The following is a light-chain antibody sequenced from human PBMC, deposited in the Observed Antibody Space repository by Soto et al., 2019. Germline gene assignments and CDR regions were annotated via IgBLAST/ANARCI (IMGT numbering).Light chain of an antibody. CDR1: QSVSSSY. J-gene: IGKJ2*01. CDR3: QQYGSSPWT. Sequence: EIVLTQSPGTLSLSPGERATLSCRASQSVSSSYLAWYQQKPGQAPRLLIYGASSRATGIPDRFSGSGSGTAFTLTISSLEADDLAVYYCQQYGSSPWTFGQGTKLEIK. V-gene: IGKV3-20*01. CDR2: GAS.